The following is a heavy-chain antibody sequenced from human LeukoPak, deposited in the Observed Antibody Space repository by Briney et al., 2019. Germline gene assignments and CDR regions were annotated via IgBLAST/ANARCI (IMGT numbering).Heavy chain of an antibody. D-gene: IGHD3-10*01. V-gene: IGHV3-7*03. Sequence: GGSLRLSCVASGFTFSWYWMSWVRQTPGKGLEWVANIKQDGSEKYYSDSVRGRFTISRDNAENSLYLQMNSLRAEDTAVYYCPLDYYGSGRPSPGDYYYNGMDVWGQGTTVIVSS. J-gene: IGHJ6*02. CDR3: PLDYYGSGRPSPGDYYYNGMDV. CDR1: GFTFSWYW. CDR2: IKQDGSEK.